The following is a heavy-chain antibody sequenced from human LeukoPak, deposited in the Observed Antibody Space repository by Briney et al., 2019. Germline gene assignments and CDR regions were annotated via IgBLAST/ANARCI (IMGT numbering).Heavy chain of an antibody. Sequence: ASVKASCKASGYTFTSYDISWVRQATGQGLEWMGWMNPNSGNTGYAQKFQGRVTMTRNTSISTAYMELSSLRSEDTAVYYCARGRSPAGIQGNWFDPWGQGTLVTVSS. CDR1: GYTFTSYD. V-gene: IGHV1-8*01. CDR3: ARGRSPAGIQGNWFDP. J-gene: IGHJ5*02. D-gene: IGHD2-2*02. CDR2: MNPNSGNT.